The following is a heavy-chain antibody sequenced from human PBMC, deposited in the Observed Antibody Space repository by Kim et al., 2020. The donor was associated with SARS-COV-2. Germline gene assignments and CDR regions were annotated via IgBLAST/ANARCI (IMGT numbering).Heavy chain of an antibody. D-gene: IGHD2-15*01. CDR3: AKAPSPYCSGVRCYPFDY. CDR2: STAGGTAT. V-gene: IGHV3-23*01. Sequence: GGSLRLSCAASGFAFTNYAMNWVRQAPEKGLEWVSSSTAGGTATYHADSVKGRFTISRDDSKNTLYLQMNNLRTEDTAVYYCAKAPSPYCSGVRCYPFDYWGQGTLVAVSS. J-gene: IGHJ4*02. CDR1: GFAFTNYA.